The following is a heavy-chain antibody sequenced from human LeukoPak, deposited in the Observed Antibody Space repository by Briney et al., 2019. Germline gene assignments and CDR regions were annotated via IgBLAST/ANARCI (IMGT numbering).Heavy chain of an antibody. V-gene: IGHV4-59*01. J-gene: IGHJ5*02. CDR3: AREEIRSWFDP. D-gene: IGHD5-24*01. Sequence: SETLSLTCAVSGGPLSSYYWSWIRQPPGKGLEWIGYIYYSGSTNYNPSLKSRVTISVDTSKNQFSLKLSSVTAADTAVYYCAREEIRSWFDPWGQGTLVTVSS. CDR1: GGPLSSYY. CDR2: IYYSGST.